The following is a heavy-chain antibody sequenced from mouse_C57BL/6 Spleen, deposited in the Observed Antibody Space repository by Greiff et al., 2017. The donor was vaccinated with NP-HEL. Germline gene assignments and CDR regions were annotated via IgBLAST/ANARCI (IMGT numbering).Heavy chain of an antibody. CDR3: AREDGYPGFAY. CDR1: GYTFTSYW. CDR2: IDPSDSET. Sequence: VQLQQPGAELVRPGSSVKLSCKASGYTFTSYWMHWVKQRPIQGLEWIGNIDPSDSETHYNQKFKDKATLTVDKSYSTAYMQLSSLTSEDSAVYYCAREDGYPGFAYWGQGTLVTVSA. V-gene: IGHV1-52*01. J-gene: IGHJ3*01. D-gene: IGHD2-3*01.